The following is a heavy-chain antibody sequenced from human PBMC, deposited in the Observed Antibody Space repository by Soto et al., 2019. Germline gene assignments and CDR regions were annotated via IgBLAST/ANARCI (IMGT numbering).Heavy chain of an antibody. Sequence: QVQLVECGGGVVQPGRSLRLSCAASGFTFSSYGMHWVRQAPGKGLEWVAVIWYDGSNIYYADSVKGRFTISRDNSKNTLYLQMNSLRAEDTAVYYCARDGYCSGGSCYSVPVFDYWGQGTLVTVSS. J-gene: IGHJ4*02. CDR1: GFTFSSYG. CDR2: IWYDGSNI. V-gene: IGHV3-33*01. CDR3: ARDGYCSGGSCYSVPVFDY. D-gene: IGHD2-15*01.